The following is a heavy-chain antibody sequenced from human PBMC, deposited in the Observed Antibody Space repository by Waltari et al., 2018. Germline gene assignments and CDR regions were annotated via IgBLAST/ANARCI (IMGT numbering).Heavy chain of an antibody. J-gene: IGHJ5*02. CDR3: ARGGGDYPRNWFDP. V-gene: IGHV4-59*01. CDR2: IYDSGNT. D-gene: IGHD4-17*01. CDR1: GGSITSDY. Sequence: QVHLQESGSVLVKPSETLSLSCTVSGGSITSDYWSWIRQSPGKGLEWIGYIYDSGNTNYNPSLKSRVTISVDTSKNQFSLKLASVTAADTTVYYCARGGGDYPRNWFDPWGQGTLVTVSS.